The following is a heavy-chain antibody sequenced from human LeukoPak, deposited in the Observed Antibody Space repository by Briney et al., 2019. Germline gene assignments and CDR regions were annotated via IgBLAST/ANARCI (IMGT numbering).Heavy chain of an antibody. V-gene: IGHV4-34*01. D-gene: IGHD3-10*01. Sequence: SETLSLTCAVYGGSFSGYYWSWIRQPPGKGLEWIGEINHSGSTNYNPSLKSRVTISVDTSKNQFSLKLSSVTAADTAVYYCARRVKYYYGSGSYYRNPNWFDPWGQGTLVTVSS. J-gene: IGHJ5*02. CDR1: GGSFSGYY. CDR2: INHSGST. CDR3: ARRVKYYYGSGSYYRNPNWFDP.